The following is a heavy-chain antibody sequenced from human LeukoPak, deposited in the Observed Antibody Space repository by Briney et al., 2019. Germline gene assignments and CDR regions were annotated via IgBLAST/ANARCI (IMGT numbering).Heavy chain of an antibody. V-gene: IGHV3-23*01. CDR3: AKVAVEVRPTYYYDSSGYHYGY. CDR2: ISGSGGST. CDR1: GFTFSSYA. J-gene: IGHJ4*02. Sequence: PGGSLRLSCAASGFTFSSYAMSWVRQAPGKGLEWVSAISGSGGSTYYADSVKGRFTISRDNSKNTLYLQMNSLRAEDTAVYYCAKVAVEVRPTYYYDSSGYHYGYWGQGTLVTVSS. D-gene: IGHD3-22*01.